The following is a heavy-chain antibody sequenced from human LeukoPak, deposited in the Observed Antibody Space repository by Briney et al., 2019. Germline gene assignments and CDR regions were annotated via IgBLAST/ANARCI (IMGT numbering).Heavy chain of an antibody. CDR1: GGSFSGYY. CDR3: ARGRYYYGSGSYYNRENDY. V-gene: IGHV4-34*01. D-gene: IGHD3-10*01. CDR2: INHSGST. J-gene: IGHJ4*02. Sequence: SETLFLTCAVYGGSFSGYYWSWIRQPPGKGLEWIGEINHSGSTNYNPSLKSRVTLSVDTSKNQFSLKLSSVTAADTAVYYCARGRYYYGSGSYYNRENDYWGQGTLVTVSS.